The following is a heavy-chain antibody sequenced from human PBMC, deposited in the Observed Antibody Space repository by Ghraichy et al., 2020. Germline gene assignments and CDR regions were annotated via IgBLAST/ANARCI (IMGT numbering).Heavy chain of an antibody. J-gene: IGHJ4*02. Sequence: SETLSLTCTVSGGSISSYFWSWIRQPPGKGLEWIGYIYYSGSTNYNPSLKSRVTISVDMSKNYFSLKLSSVTAADTAVYYCARVEGTGVDYFDYWGQGTLVTVSS. V-gene: IGHV4-59*01. D-gene: IGHD1-14*01. CDR3: ARVEGTGVDYFDY. CDR2: IYYSGST. CDR1: GGSISSYF.